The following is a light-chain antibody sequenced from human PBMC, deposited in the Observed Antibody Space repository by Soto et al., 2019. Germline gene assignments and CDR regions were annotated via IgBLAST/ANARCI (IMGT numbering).Light chain of an antibody. CDR1: NSNIGENT. CDR3: AAWDDNLDGWV. J-gene: IGLJ3*02. V-gene: IGLV1-44*01. CDR2: TDD. Sequence: QAVVTQPPSASATPGQRVTISCSGSNSNIGENTVTWYQQFPGTAPKVLIYTDDQRPSGVPDRFSASKSGTSASLAISGLQSEDAADYYCAAWDDNLDGWVFGGGTKLTVL.